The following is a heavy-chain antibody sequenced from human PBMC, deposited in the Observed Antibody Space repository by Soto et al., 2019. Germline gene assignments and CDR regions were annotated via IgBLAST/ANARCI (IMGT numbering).Heavy chain of an antibody. CDR2: TYYRSKWYN. J-gene: IGHJ6*02. CDR3: AKTTYSSSSGGMDV. D-gene: IGHD6-6*01. V-gene: IGHV6-1*01. Sequence: QLQLQQSGPGLVKPSQILSLTCAISGDSVSSNSAAWNWIRQSPSRGLEWLGRTYYRSKWYNDYAVSVKSRITINPDTTKNQFSLQLISVTPEDTAVYYCAKTTYSSSSGGMDVWGQGTTVTVSS. CDR1: GDSVSSNSAA.